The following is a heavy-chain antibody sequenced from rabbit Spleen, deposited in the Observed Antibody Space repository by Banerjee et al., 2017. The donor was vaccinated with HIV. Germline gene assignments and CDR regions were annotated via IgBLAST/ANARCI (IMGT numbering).Heavy chain of an antibody. D-gene: IGHD3-1*01. CDR1: GFFFSSSDY. CDR3: ARDLPGVIGWNFGF. V-gene: IGHV1S40*01. Sequence: QSLEESGGDLVKPGASLTLTCTASGFFFSSSDYMCWVRQAPGKGLEWIACINSDTGKNVYATWAKGRFTISRTSSTTVTLQMTSLTVADTASYFCARDLPGVIGWNFGFWGPGTLVTVS. J-gene: IGHJ3*01. CDR2: INSDTGKN.